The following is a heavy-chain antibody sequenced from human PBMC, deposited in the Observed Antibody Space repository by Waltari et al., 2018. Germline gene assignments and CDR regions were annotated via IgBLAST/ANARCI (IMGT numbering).Heavy chain of an antibody. D-gene: IGHD5-18*01. CDR2: INQSGST. Sequence: QVQLQQWGAGLLKPSETLSLTCAVHGGPLSSNFWNWIRQPPGKGLGWIGEINQSGSTNYNMSLKSRVTMSIDTSKKQFSLKLSSVTAADTAVYYCARGGYGPGGCGIDPWGQGTLVTVSS. CDR1: GGPLSSNF. V-gene: IGHV4-34*01. CDR3: ARGGYGPGGCGIDP. J-gene: IGHJ5*02.